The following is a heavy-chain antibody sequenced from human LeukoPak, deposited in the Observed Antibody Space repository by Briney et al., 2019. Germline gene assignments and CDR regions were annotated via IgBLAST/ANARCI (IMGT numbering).Heavy chain of an antibody. D-gene: IGHD3-9*01. Sequence: SETLSLTCDVSGGSISSGLYSWSWIRQPLGKGLEWIGYIYHTGSTYYNPSLKSRVTISVDKSKNQLSLKLISVTAADTAVYYCARGDATGYPDYWGQGTLVTVSS. CDR1: GGSISSGLYS. V-gene: IGHV4-30-2*01. CDR2: IYHTGST. J-gene: IGHJ4*02. CDR3: ARGDATGYPDY.